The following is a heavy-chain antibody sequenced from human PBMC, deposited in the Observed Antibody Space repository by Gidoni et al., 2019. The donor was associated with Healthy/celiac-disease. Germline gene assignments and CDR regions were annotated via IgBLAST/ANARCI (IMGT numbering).Heavy chain of an antibody. J-gene: IGHJ4*02. V-gene: IGHV3-33*01. Sequence: QVQLVESGGGVVQPGRSLRLSCAASGFTFSSYGMHWVRQAPGKGLEWVACIWYDGSKKYYADSVKGRFTISRDNSKNTLYLQMNSLRAEDTAVYYCARAGGLPENFDYWGQGTLVTVSS. CDR2: IWYDGSKK. CDR1: GFTFSSYG. D-gene: IGHD3-16*01. CDR3: ARAGGLPENFDY.